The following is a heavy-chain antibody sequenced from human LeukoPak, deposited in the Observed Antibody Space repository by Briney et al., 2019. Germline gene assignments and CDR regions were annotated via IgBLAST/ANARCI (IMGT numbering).Heavy chain of an antibody. CDR2: ISAYNGNT. J-gene: IGHJ4*02. Sequence: ASVKVSCKASGYTFTSYGISWVRQAPGQGLEWMGWISAYNGNTNYAQKLQGRVTMTTDTSTSTAYMELRSLRSDDTAVYYCARAAHVDTAMVTDYWGQGTLVTVSS. CDR3: ARAAHVDTAMVTDY. V-gene: IGHV1-18*01. CDR1: GYTFTSYG. D-gene: IGHD5-18*01.